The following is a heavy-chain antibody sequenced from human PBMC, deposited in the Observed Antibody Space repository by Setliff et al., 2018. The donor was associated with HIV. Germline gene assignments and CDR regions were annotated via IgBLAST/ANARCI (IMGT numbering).Heavy chain of an antibody. J-gene: IGHJ4*02. Sequence: SETLSLTCTVSGGSINNYFWSWIRQSPGRGLEWIGYIYYSGETNYTPSLKSRVTISVDTPKNEFSLKLSSMTAADTAVYYCARGIAVAGPYFDYWGQGTLVTVSS. V-gene: IGHV4-59*01. CDR2: IYYSGET. CDR1: GGSINNYF. D-gene: IGHD6-19*01. CDR3: ARGIAVAGPYFDY.